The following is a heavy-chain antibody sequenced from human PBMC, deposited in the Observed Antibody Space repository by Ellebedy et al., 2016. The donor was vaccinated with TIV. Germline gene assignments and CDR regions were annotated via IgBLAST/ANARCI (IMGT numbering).Heavy chain of an antibody. D-gene: IGHD4-17*01. CDR1: RFSFSSYW. Sequence: GESLKISCAASRFSFSSYWMSWVRQAPGKGLEWVANIYVDGSKKNYVESVKGRFNISRDNAKNSLYLQMNSLRVDDTAVYYCARDGAYGDYSPGYYGMDVWGQGTTVIVSS. J-gene: IGHJ6*02. CDR2: IYVDGSKK. V-gene: IGHV3-7*03. CDR3: ARDGAYGDYSPGYYGMDV.